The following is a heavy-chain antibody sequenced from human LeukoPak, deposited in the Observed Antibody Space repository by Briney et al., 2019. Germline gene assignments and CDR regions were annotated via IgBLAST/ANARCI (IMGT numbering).Heavy chain of an antibody. Sequence: KTGGSLRLSCAASGFNFNTFEMNWVRQAPGKGLEWVSSISSTGNYIHYADSVKGRFTISRDNAQKSLYLQMNSLRVEDSAVYYCARVSAGPVWGQGTVVTVSS. J-gene: IGHJ4*02. V-gene: IGHV3-21*01. CDR1: GFNFNTFE. CDR3: ARVSAGPV. D-gene: IGHD6-13*01. CDR2: ISSTGNYI.